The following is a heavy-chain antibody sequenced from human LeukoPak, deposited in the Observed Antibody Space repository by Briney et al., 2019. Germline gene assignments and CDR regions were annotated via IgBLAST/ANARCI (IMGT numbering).Heavy chain of an antibody. CDR1: GGSLSSTTYY. V-gene: IGHV4-39*01. CDR3: ARHYFYDTCDY. CDR2: IYYSGST. Sequence: SETLSLTCTVSGGSLSSTTYYWGWIRQPPGKGLEWIGSIYYSGSTYYSPPLKSRVTISVDTSKNQFSLKLSSVTAADTAVYYCARHYFYDTCDYWGQGTLVTVSS. J-gene: IGHJ4*02. D-gene: IGHD3-22*01.